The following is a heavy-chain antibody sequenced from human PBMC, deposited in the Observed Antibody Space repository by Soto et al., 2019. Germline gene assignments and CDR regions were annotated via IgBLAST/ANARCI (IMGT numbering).Heavy chain of an antibody. CDR3: ARVSVDVPE. V-gene: IGHV1-2*02. CDR2: IDPKSGGT. D-gene: IGHD5-12*01. CDR1: GPTFIAYY. J-gene: IGHJ4*02. Sequence: QLVQSGAEVKKPGASVRVSCKTSGPTFIAYYIHWVQQAPGQGLEWMGWIDPKSGGTTYEQKFLGRVTMTSDTSINTAYMDLNRLTSDDTAVYYCARVSVDVPEWGQGTLITVSS.